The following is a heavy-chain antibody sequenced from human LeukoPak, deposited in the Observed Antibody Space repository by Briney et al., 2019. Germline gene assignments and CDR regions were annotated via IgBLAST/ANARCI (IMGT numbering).Heavy chain of an antibody. CDR2: ISSSGNT. V-gene: IGHV3-23*01. CDR1: GFTFGRSA. J-gene: IGHJ4*02. CDR3: VKGRMSEDGLDF. Sequence: GGSLRLSCEASGFTFGRSAMAWVRQTPGKGLEWLSSISSSGNTYYADSVKGRFTISRDNSKNLVNLQMNSLRAEDTAIYYCVKGRMSEDGLDFWGQGSLVTVSS. D-gene: IGHD5-24*01.